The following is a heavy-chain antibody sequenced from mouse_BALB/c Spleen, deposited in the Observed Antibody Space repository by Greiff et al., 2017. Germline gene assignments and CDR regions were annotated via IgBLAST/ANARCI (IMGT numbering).Heavy chain of an antibody. Sequence: VQPKESGAELVKPGASVKLSCTASGFNIKDTYMHWVKQRPEQGLEWIGRIDPANGNTKYDPKFQGKATITADTSSNTAYLQLSSLTSEDTAVYYCARGRMILYAMDYWGQGTSVTVSS. CDR2: IDPANGNT. D-gene: IGHD2-3*01. CDR3: ARGRMILYAMDY. J-gene: IGHJ4*01. V-gene: IGHV14-3*02. CDR1: GFNIKDTY.